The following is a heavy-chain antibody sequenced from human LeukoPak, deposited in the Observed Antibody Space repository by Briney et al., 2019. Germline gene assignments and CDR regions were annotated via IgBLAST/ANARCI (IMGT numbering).Heavy chain of an antibody. CDR3: ARDPGIVVVPAAKNWFDP. CDR2: IIPIFGTA. J-gene: IGHJ5*02. D-gene: IGHD2-2*01. V-gene: IGHV1-69*01. CDR1: GGTLSSYA. Sequence: SVKVSCKASGGTLSSYATSWMRQAPGQGLEWMGGIIPIFGTANYAQKFQGRVTITADESTSTAYMELSSLRSEDTAVYYCARDPGIVVVPAAKNWFDPWGQGTLVTVSS.